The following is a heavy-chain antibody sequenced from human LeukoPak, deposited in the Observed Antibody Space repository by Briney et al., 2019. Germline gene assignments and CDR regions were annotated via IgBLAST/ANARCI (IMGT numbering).Heavy chain of an antibody. CDR3: ARAGTVTTLGYYYYMDV. D-gene: IGHD4-17*01. V-gene: IGHV3-30*04. CDR2: ISYDGSNK. Sequence: GGSLRLSCAASGFTFSSYAMHWVRQAPGKGLEWVAVISYDGSNKYYADSVKGRFTISRDNSKNTLYLQVNSLRAEDTAVYYCARAGTVTTLGYYYYMDVWGKGTTVTVSS. CDR1: GFTFSSYA. J-gene: IGHJ6*03.